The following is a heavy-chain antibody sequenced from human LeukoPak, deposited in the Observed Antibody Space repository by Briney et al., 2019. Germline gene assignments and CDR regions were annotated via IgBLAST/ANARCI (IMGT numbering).Heavy chain of an antibody. J-gene: IGHJ4*02. D-gene: IGHD2-2*02. CDR3: ARDHSYQLLYEPPDY. V-gene: IGHV1-18*01. CDR2: ISAYNGNT. CDR1: GYTFTSYG. Sequence: ASVKVSCKASGYTFTSYGISWVRQAPGQGLEWMGWISAYNGNTNYAQKLQGRVTMTTDTSTSTAYMELRSLRSDDTAVYYCARDHSYQLLYEPPDYWGQGTLVTVSS.